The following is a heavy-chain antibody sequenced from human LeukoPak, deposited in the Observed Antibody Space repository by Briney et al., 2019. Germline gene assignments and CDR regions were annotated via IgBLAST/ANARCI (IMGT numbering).Heavy chain of an antibody. CDR3: ARATGYSSSWKAKRYYYMDV. CDR1: GGSISSGSYY. Sequence: PSQTLSLTCTVSGGSISSGSYYWSWIRQPAGKGLEWIGRIYTSGSTNYNPSLKSRVTISVDTSKNQFSLKLSSVTAADTAVYYCARATGYSSSWKAKRYYYMDVWGKGPTVTISS. V-gene: IGHV4-61*02. J-gene: IGHJ6*03. CDR2: IYTSGST. D-gene: IGHD6-13*01.